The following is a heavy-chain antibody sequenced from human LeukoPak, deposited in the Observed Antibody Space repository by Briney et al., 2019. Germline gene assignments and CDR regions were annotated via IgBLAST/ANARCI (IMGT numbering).Heavy chain of an antibody. J-gene: IGHJ5*02. CDR3: ARENAGGWFDP. CDR2: IYYSGST. Sequence: SETLSLTCTASGGSISSYYWSWIRQPPGKGLEWIGYIYYSGSTNYNPSLKSRVTISVDTSKNQFSLKLSSVTAADTAVYYCARENAGGWFDPWGQGTLVTVSS. CDR1: GGSISSYY. V-gene: IGHV4-59*01. D-gene: IGHD3-10*01.